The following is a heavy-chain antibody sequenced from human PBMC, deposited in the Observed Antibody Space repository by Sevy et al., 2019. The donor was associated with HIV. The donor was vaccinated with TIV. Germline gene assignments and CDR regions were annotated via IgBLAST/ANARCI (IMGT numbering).Heavy chain of an antibody. CDR1: GFTFSSYG. J-gene: IGHJ6*02. CDR3: AKDLGWFGELSNLDYYYYGMDV. V-gene: IGHV3-30*18. D-gene: IGHD3-10*01. Sequence: GGSLRLSCAASGFTFSSYGMHWVRQAPGKGLEWVAVISYDGSNKYYADSEKGRFTISRDNSKNTLYLQMNSLRAEDTAVYYCAKDLGWFGELSNLDYYYYGMDVWGQGTTVTVSS. CDR2: ISYDGSNK.